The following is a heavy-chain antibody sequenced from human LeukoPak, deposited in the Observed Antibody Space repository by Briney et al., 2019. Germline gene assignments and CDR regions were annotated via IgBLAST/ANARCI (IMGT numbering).Heavy chain of an antibody. CDR2: ISGSGGST. CDR3: ARHTAMVRTTFDY. CDR1: GFTFSSYA. J-gene: IGHJ4*02. Sequence: GGSLRLSCAASGFTFSSYAMSWVRQAPGKGLEWVSAISGSGGSTYYADSVKGRFTISRDNSKNTLYLQMNSLRAEDTAVYYCARHTAMVRTTFDYWGQGTLVTVSS. D-gene: IGHD5-18*01. V-gene: IGHV3-23*01.